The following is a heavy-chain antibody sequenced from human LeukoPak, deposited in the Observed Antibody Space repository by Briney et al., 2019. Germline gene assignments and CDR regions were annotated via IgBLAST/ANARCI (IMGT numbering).Heavy chain of an antibody. CDR1: GFTFSSYA. Sequence: PGGSLGLSCAASGFTFSSYAMSWVRQAPGKGLEWVSAISGSGGSTYYADSVKGRFTISRDNSKNTLYLQMNSLRAGDTAVYYCAKGVLGQQLVLIYYFDYWGQGTLVTVSS. CDR2: ISGSGGST. V-gene: IGHV3-23*01. D-gene: IGHD6-13*01. CDR3: AKGVLGQQLVLIYYFDY. J-gene: IGHJ4*02.